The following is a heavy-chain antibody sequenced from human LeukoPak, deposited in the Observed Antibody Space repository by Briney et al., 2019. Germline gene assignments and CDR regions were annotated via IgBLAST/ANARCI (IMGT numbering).Heavy chain of an antibody. CDR3: AKGSSGYFVDL. V-gene: IGHV3-30*07. CDR2: ISSDGRDK. Sequence: GRSLRLSCAASGFTFSTYAMHWVRQAPGKGLEWVAAISSDGRDKYYADSVKGRLTISKDNSKNTLFLQMNSLRAEDTALYYCAKGSSGYFVDLWGQGTLVTVSS. J-gene: IGHJ5*02. CDR1: GFTFSTYA. D-gene: IGHD3-22*01.